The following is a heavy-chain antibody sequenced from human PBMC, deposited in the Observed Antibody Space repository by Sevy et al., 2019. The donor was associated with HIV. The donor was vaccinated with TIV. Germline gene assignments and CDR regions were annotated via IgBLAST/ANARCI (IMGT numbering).Heavy chain of an antibody. V-gene: IGHV3-21*01. Sequence: GESLKISCAASGFTFSSYSMNWVRQAPGKGLEWVSSISSSSSYIYYADSVKGRFTVSRDNAKNSLYLQMNSLRGEDTSVYYCARDLPGDSRMDVWGQGTTVTVSS. CDR2: ISSSSSYI. CDR1: GFTFSSYS. CDR3: ARDLPGDSRMDV. D-gene: IGHD3-22*01. J-gene: IGHJ6*02.